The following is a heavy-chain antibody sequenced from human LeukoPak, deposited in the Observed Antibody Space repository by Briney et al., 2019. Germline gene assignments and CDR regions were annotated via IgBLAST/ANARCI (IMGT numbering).Heavy chain of an antibody. J-gene: IGHJ4*02. CDR3: AKGTDY. V-gene: IGHV1-8*01. CDR1: GYPFTTWE. D-gene: IGHD1-1*01. Sequence: ASVKVSCKTSGYPFTTWEINWVRQAAGQGLEWMGWVHPNSGNTAYAQKFQGRVTMTEDTSTDTAYMELSSLRSDDTAVYYCAKGTDYWGQGTLVTVSS. CDR2: VHPNSGNT.